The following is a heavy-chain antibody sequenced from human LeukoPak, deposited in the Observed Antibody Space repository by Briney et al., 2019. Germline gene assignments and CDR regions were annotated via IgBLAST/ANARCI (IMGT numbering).Heavy chain of an antibody. CDR2: IYPGDFEI. V-gene: IGHV5-51*03. CDR3: ATTLYSGIYGDAFDI. CDR1: GYSFTTYW. D-gene: IGHD1-26*01. Sequence: PGESLKISCPGSGYSFTTYWIGWVRQMPGKGLEWVGIIYPGDFEIRYSPSFQGQVTISADKSISTAYLHWDSLKASDTAMYYCATTLYSGIYGDAFDIWGQGTMVTVSS. J-gene: IGHJ3*02.